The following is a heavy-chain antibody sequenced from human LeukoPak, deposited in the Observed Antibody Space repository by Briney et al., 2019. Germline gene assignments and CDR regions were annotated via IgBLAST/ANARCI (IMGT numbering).Heavy chain of an antibody. CDR3: AKGGYSSGWYAGY. CDR1: GFTFSSYA. Sequence: PGRSLRLSCAASGFTFSSYAMHWVRQAPGEGLEWVAVISYDGSNKYYADSVKGRFTISRDNSKNTLYLQMNSLRAEDTAEYYCAKGGYSSGWYAGYWGQGTLVTVSS. D-gene: IGHD6-19*01. V-gene: IGHV3-30*04. CDR2: ISYDGSNK. J-gene: IGHJ4*02.